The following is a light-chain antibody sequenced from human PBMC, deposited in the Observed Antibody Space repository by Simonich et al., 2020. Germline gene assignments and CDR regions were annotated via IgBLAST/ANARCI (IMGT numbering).Light chain of an antibody. Sequence: QSALTQPASVSGSPGQSITISCTGTSSDVGSYNLVSWYQQQPGKAPKRMIYDVSKRPSGVSNRFSGSKSGNTASLTISGLQAEDEADYYCSSYTSSSPWVFGGGTKLTVL. CDR1: SSDVGSYNL. CDR3: SSYTSSSPWV. V-gene: IGLV2-14*02. CDR2: DVS. J-gene: IGLJ3*02.